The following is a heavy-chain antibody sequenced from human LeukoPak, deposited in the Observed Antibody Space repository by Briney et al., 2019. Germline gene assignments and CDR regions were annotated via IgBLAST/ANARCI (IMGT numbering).Heavy chain of an antibody. CDR3: ARVGRFLEWLLSPASNWFDP. J-gene: IGHJ5*02. V-gene: IGHV3-7*01. CDR1: GFTFSSYW. CDR2: IKRDGSEK. D-gene: IGHD3-3*01. Sequence: GGPLRLSCAASGFTFSSYWMSWVRQAPGKGLEWVANIKRDGSEKYYVDSVKGRFTISRDNAKNSLYLQMNSLRAEDTAVYYCARVGRFLEWLLSPASNWFDPWGQGTLVTVSS.